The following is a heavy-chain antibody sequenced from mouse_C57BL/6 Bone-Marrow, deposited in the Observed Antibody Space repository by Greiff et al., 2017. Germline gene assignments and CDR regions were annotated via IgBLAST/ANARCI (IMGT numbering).Heavy chain of an antibody. J-gene: IGHJ4*01. CDR2: IYPSDSET. Sequence: QVQLQQPGAELVRPGSSVKLSCKASGYTFTSYWMDWVKQRPGQGLEWIGNIYPSDSETHYNQKFKDKATLTVDKSSSTAYMQLSSLTSEDSAVYYCARGDYDYSYAMDDWGQGTSVTVSS. V-gene: IGHV1-61*01. CDR3: ARGDYDYSYAMDD. D-gene: IGHD2-4*01. CDR1: GYTFTSYW.